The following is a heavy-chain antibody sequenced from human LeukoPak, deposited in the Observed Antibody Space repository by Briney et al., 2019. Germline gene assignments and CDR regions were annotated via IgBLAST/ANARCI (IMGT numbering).Heavy chain of an antibody. D-gene: IGHD5-12*01. CDR2: IYYTGST. V-gene: IGHV4-39*01. Sequence: SETLSLTCTVSGGPLTRSLSYWGWIRRPPGKGLEWIGNIYYTGSTDYSPSFESRAAMSVDTSKNQFSLQLRSVTAADTAVYYCARLNRGYEDYYFDDWGQGTPGTVSS. J-gene: IGHJ4*03. CDR1: GGPLTRSLSY. CDR3: ARLNRGYEDYYFDD.